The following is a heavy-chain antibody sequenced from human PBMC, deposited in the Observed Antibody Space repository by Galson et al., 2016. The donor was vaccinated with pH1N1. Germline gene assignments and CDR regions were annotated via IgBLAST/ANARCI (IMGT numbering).Heavy chain of an antibody. CDR2: IYLGGSHT. CDR1: GFNFGSSW. D-gene: IGHD4-17*01. V-gene: IGHV5-51*03. J-gene: IGHJ3*02. Sequence: QSGAEVKKPGESLKIPCKGSGFNFGSSWIGWVRQMPGKGLEWMGIIYLGGSHTRYSLSFQGQVTLSADKYINIFYLQWRSTKAADHPLYSRAQPTDARVTISAEKSSNIVYRQWSSLKASDTAIYDCARQNDYGDYRGDSFDIWGQGTLVTVSS. CDR3: AQPTDARVTISAEKSSNIVYRQWSSLKASDTAIYDCARQNDYGDYRGDSFDI.